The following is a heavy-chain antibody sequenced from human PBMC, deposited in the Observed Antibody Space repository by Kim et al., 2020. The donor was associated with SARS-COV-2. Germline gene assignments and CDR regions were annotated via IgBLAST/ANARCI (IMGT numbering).Heavy chain of an antibody. Sequence: ASVKVSCKASGYTFTSYYMHWVRQAPGQGLEWMGIINPSGGSTSYAQKFQGRVTMTRDTSTSTVYMELSSLSSEDTAVYYCARVDYGGYYYYYYGMDVWGQGTTVSVSS. V-gene: IGHV1-46*01. CDR1: GYTFTSYY. D-gene: IGHD4-17*01. CDR3: ARVDYGGYYYYYYGMDV. CDR2: INPSGGST. J-gene: IGHJ6*02.